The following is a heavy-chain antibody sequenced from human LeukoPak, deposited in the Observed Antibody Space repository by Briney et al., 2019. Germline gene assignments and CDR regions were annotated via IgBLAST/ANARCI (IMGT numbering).Heavy chain of an antibody. CDR3: ARDGRYYDSSGYIRGFDY. CDR1: GGSISSSSYY. J-gene: IGHJ4*02. V-gene: IGHV4-61*01. Sequence: PSETLSLTSTVSGGSISSSSYYWSWIRQPPGKGLEWIGYIYYSGSTNYNPSLKSRVTISVDTSKKQFYLKLSPVTAADTAVYYCARDGRYYDSSGYIRGFDYWGQGTLVTVSS. D-gene: IGHD3-22*01. CDR2: IYYSGST.